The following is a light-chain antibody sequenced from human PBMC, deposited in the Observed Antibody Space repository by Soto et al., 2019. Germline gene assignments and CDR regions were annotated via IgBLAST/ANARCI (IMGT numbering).Light chain of an antibody. Sequence: DILMTQSPSSLSASVGDRVTITCQASQDISNYLNWYQQKPGKAPKLLIYDASNLETGVPSRFSGSGSGTDFTFTISSLQAEDIATYYCQQYDNLPWTFGQGTKVEIK. J-gene: IGKJ1*01. CDR2: DAS. V-gene: IGKV1-33*01. CDR1: QDISNY. CDR3: QQYDNLPWT.